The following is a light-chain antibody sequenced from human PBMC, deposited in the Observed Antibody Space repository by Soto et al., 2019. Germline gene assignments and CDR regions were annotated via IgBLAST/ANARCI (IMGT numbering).Light chain of an antibody. J-gene: IGKJ2*01. V-gene: IGKV3-11*01. CDR1: QSVSSY. CDR2: DAS. CDR3: EQRSSVPRT. Sequence: EIVLTQSPATLSLSPGERATLSCRASQSVSSYLAWYQQKPSQAPRLLIYDASNSATGIPARFIGSASGTDFSLTISSLETEGFAVYYCEQRSSVPRTVGQGTKLEIK.